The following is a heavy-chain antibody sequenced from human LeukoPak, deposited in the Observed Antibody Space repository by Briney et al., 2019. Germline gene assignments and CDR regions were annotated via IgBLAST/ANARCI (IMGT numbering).Heavy chain of an antibody. CDR1: GLTFSSCG. J-gene: IGHJ4*02. D-gene: IGHD6-19*01. CDR3: AKEASGAVAGFFDY. Sequence: GGSLRLSCAASGLTFSSCGMSWVRQAPEKGLEWVSAISGSGGSTYYADSVKGRFTISRDNSKNTLYLQMNSLRAGDTAVYYCAKEASGAVAGFFDYWGQATLVTVSS. V-gene: IGHV3-23*01. CDR2: ISGSGGST.